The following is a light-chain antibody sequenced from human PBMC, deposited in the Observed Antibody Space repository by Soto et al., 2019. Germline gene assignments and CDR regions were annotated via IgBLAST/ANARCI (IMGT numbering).Light chain of an antibody. CDR3: IQDYNYPLT. V-gene: IGKV1-6*01. Sequence: QRTQSPSTLSASVGDRVTITCQASQDISNHLNWYQQKPGKAPNLLIYTASTLQSGVPSRFSGSGSGTDFTLTISSLQPEDFATYYCIQDYNYPLTFGGGTKVAI. CDR2: TAS. CDR1: QDISNH. J-gene: IGKJ4*01.